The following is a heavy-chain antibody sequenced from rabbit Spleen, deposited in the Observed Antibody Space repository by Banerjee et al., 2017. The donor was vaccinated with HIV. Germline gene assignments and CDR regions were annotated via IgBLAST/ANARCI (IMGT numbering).Heavy chain of an antibody. CDR1: GFSFNSGYD. CDR3: ARDLASVVGWNFNL. V-gene: IGHV1S40*01. D-gene: IGHD3-1*01. CDR2: IYAGSSGNT. Sequence: KESGGGLVKPGASLTLTCKASGFSFNSGYDMCWVRQAPGKGLEWIACIYAGSSGNTYSATWAKGRFTISKTSSTTVTLQMTSLTAADTATYFCARDLASVVGWNFNLWGPGTLVTVS. J-gene: IGHJ4*01.